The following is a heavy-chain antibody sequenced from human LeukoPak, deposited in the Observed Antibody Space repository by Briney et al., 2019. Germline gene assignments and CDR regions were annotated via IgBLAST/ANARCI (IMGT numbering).Heavy chain of an antibody. Sequence: NPSETLSLTRTASGGSISSSSYYWGWIRQPPGKGLEWIGSIYYSGSTYYNPSLKSRVTISVDTSKNQFSLKLSSVTAADTAVCYCARLSSSSWSYWFDPWGQGTLVTVSS. V-gene: IGHV4-39*01. D-gene: IGHD6-6*01. CDR2: IYYSGST. J-gene: IGHJ5*02. CDR1: GGSISSSSYY. CDR3: ARLSSSSWSYWFDP.